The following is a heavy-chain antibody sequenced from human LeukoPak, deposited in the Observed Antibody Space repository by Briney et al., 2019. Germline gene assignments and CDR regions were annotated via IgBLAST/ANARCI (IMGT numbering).Heavy chain of an antibody. CDR2: IYYSGST. CDR1: GGSISSSSYY. V-gene: IGHV4-39*07. Sequence: SETLSLTCTVPGGSISSSSYYWGWIRQPPGKGLEWIGSIYYSGSTYYNPSLKSRVTISVDTSKNQFSLKLSSVTAADTAVYYCASIAAAGRAYWGQGTLVTVSS. CDR3: ASIAAAGRAY. J-gene: IGHJ4*02. D-gene: IGHD6-13*01.